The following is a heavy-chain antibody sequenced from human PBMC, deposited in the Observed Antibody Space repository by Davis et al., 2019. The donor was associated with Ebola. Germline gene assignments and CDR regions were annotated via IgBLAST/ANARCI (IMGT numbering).Heavy chain of an antibody. V-gene: IGHV3-23*01. D-gene: IGHD1-26*01. CDR1: GFTFSSYA. J-gene: IGHJ5*02. CDR3: ARLIGSYPNWFDP. Sequence: GESLKISCAASGFTFSSYAMSWVRQAPGKGLEWVSAISGSGGSTYYADSVKGRFTISRDNSKNTLYLQMNSLRAEDTAVYYCARLIGSYPNWFDPWGQGTLVTVSS. CDR2: ISGSGGST.